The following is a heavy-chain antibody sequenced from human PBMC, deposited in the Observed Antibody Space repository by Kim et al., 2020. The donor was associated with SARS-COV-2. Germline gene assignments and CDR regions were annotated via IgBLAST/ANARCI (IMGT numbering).Heavy chain of an antibody. J-gene: IGHJ3*02. D-gene: IGHD2-15*01. CDR3: ARDYGGNADAFDI. Sequence: GGSLRLSCAASGFTFSSYAMHWVRQAPGKGLEWVAVISYDGSNKYYADSVKGRFTISRDNSKNTLYLQMNSLRAEDKAVYYCARDYGGNADAFDIWGQGT. CDR1: GFTFSSYA. V-gene: IGHV3-30-3*01. CDR2: ISYDGSNK.